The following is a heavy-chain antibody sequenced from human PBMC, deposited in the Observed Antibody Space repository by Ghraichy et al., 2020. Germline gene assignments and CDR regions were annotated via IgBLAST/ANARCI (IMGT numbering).Heavy chain of an antibody. CDR1: GGSISSYY. CDR3: ARDRRYCSGGSCTGGGFDP. V-gene: IGHV4-59*01. CDR2: IYYSGRT. J-gene: IGHJ5*02. D-gene: IGHD2-15*01. Sequence: SETLSLTCTVSGGSISSYYWSWIRQPPGKGLEWIGYIYYSGRTNYNPSLKSRVTISVDTSKNQFSLKLSSVTAADTAVYYCARDRRYCSGGSCTGGGFDPWGQGTLVTVSS.